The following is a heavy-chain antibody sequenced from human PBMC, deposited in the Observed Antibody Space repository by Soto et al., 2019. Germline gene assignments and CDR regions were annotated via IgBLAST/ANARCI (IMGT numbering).Heavy chain of an antibody. Sequence: QVEMVQSGAEVKQPGASVRVSCKASGNTHTIYFIHWLRQAPGQGLEWMGWITSVRGGANYAPRFQGRVSMTRDRTSATAFMDLSGLRRDDTAGEYWARGGSYYAQWGQGTLGTVSS. J-gene: IGHJ4*02. D-gene: IGHD3-10*01. CDR1: GNTHTIYF. CDR3: ARGGSYYAQ. CDR2: ITSVRGGA. V-gene: IGHV1-2*02.